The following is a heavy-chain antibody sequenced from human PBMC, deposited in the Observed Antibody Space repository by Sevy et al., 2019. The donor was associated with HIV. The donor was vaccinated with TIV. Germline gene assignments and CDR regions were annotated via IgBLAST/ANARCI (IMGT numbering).Heavy chain of an antibody. CDR1: GFTFSSYE. CDR3: ARADYGDYVYYGMDV. J-gene: IGHJ6*02. D-gene: IGHD4-17*01. Sequence: GGSLRLSCAASGFTFSSYEMNWVRQAPGKGLEWVSYISSSGSTIYHADSVKGRFTISRDNAENSLYLQMNSLRAEDTAVYYWARADYGDYVYYGMDVWGQGTTVTVSS. CDR2: ISSSGSTI. V-gene: IGHV3-48*03.